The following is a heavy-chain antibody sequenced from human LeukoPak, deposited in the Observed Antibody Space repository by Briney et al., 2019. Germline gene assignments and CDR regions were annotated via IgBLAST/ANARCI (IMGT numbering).Heavy chain of an antibody. J-gene: IGHJ6*02. CDR1: GGSISSYY. Sequence: SETLSLTCTLSGGSISSYYWSWIRQPPGRGLEWIGYIFYSGSTKYNPSLKSRVTISVDTSKNQFSLKLSSVTAAGTAVYYCARLRRGWFGAYYYYYGMDVWGQGTTVTVSS. D-gene: IGHD3-10*01. CDR2: IFYSGST. V-gene: IGHV4-59*01. CDR3: ARLRRGWFGAYYYYYGMDV.